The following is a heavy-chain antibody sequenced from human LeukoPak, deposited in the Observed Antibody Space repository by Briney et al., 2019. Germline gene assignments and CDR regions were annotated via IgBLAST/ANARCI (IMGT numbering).Heavy chain of an antibody. D-gene: IGHD5-18*01. CDR2: INAGNGNT. CDR1: GYTFTSYA. CDR3: ARDRGYSYASFDY. J-gene: IGHJ4*02. Sequence: GASVKVSCKASGYTFTSYAMHWVRQAPGQRLEWMGWINAGNGNTKYSQKFQGRVTITRDTSASTAYMELSSLRSEDTVVYYCARDRGYSYASFDYWGQGTLVTVSS. V-gene: IGHV1-3*01.